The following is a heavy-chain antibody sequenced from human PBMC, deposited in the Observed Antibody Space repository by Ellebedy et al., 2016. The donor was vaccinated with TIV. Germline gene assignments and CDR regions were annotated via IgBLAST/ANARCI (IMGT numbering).Heavy chain of an antibody. CDR2: INQDGSEK. Sequence: GESLKITXAASGFTFSTHWTTWLRQAPGKGLEWVANINQDGSEKYYVDSVKGRFTISRDSAKNSLYLQMNSLRAEDTAVYFCARGYGEGVYWGQGTLVTVSS. CDR3: ARGYGEGVY. CDR1: GFTFSTHW. J-gene: IGHJ4*02. V-gene: IGHV3-7*01. D-gene: IGHD4-17*01.